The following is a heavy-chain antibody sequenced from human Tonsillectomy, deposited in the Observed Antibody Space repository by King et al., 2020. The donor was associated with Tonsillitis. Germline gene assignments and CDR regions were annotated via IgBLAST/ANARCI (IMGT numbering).Heavy chain of an antibody. Sequence: QLQESGPGLVKPSETLSLTCAVSGYSISSGYYWGWIRQPPGKGLEWIGTIYHSGSTYYNPSLKSRVTISVDTSKNQFSLKLSSVTAADTAVYYCARASSVFDYWGQGTLVTVSS. CDR3: ARASSVFDY. CDR2: IYHSGST. CDR1: GYSISSGYY. J-gene: IGHJ4*02. V-gene: IGHV4-38-2*01.